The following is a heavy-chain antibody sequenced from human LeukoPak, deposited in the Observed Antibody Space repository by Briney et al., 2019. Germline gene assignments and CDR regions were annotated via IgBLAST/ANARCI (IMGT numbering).Heavy chain of an antibody. CDR1: GASISNYY. Sequence: SETRSLTCTVSGASISNYYWSWIRQPPGKGLEWIGYIYYSGSTNYNPTLKSRVTISVDTSKNQFSLKLSSVTAADTAVYYCARGSHWGLWDYWGQGTLVTVSS. CDR2: IYYSGST. D-gene: IGHD7-27*01. J-gene: IGHJ4*02. CDR3: ARGSHWGLWDY. V-gene: IGHV4-59*01.